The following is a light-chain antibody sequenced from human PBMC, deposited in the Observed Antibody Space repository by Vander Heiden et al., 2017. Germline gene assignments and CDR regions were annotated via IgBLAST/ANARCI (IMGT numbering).Light chain of an antibody. CDR2: EVN. CDR3: SSYAGSNNFV. Sequence: QSALTQPPSASGSPGQSVPISCTGTSSDVGVYNYDSGYHQHPGKAPKLIIYEVNERPSGVPDRFSGSKSGNTASLTVSGLQAEDEADYYCSSYAGSNNFVFGGGTKLTVL. V-gene: IGLV2-8*01. CDR1: SSDVGVYNY. J-gene: IGLJ2*01.